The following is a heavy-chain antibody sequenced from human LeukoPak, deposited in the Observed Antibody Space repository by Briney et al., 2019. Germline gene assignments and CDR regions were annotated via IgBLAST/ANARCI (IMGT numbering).Heavy chain of an antibody. D-gene: IGHD5-12*01. J-gene: IGHJ4*02. CDR1: GFTFTIYA. CDR3: AKFLSGYDGFDY. V-gene: IGHV3-23*01. Sequence: LGGSLRLSCAASGFTFTIYAMSWVRQAPGKGLEWVSGISGSGGSTYYADSVKGRFTISRDNSKNTLYLQMNSLRAEDTAIHYCAKFLSGYDGFDYWGQGTLVTVSS. CDR2: ISGSGGST.